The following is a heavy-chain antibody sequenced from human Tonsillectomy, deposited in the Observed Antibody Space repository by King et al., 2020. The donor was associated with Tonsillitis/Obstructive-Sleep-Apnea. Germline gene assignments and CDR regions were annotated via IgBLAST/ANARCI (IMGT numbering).Heavy chain of an antibody. V-gene: IGHV4-34*01. J-gene: IGHJ4*02. CDR2: INHSGST. D-gene: IGHD2-8*01. CDR1: GGSFSGYY. Sequence: VQLQQWGAGLLKPSETLSLTCAVYGGSFSGYYWSWIRQPPGKGLEWIGEINHSGSTNYNPSLKSRVTISVDTSKNQFSLKLSSVTAADTAVYYCASAPYIKRLGYCTNGVCYRPSFLYYFDYWGQGTLVTVSS. CDR3: ASAPYIKRLGYCTNGVCYRPSFLYYFDY.